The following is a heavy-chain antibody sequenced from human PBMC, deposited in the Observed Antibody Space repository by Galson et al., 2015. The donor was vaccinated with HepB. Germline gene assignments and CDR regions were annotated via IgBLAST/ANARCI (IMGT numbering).Heavy chain of an antibody. V-gene: IGHV2-70*11. D-gene: IGHD5-12*01. Sequence: PALVKPTQTLTLTCTFSGFSLSTSGMCVSWIRQPPGKALEWLARIDWDDDKYYSTSLKTRLTISKDTSKNQVVLTMTNMDPVDTATYYCARMRCGYEEGYGMDVWGQGTTVTVSS. CDR1: GFSLSTSGMC. J-gene: IGHJ6*02. CDR2: IDWDDDK. CDR3: ARMRCGYEEGYGMDV.